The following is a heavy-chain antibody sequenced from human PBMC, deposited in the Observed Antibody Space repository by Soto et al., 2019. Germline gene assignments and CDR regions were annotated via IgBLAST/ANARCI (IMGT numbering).Heavy chain of an antibody. CDR3: SRFVGYGGSESYLDN. V-gene: IGHV3-30-3*02. CDR2: ISNDGNNN. CDR1: GFTFRSYA. J-gene: IGHJ4*02. Sequence: QVQPVESGGGVVQPGRSLRLSCVVSGFTFRSYAMHWVRQAPGKGLEWVAVISNDGNNNYHADSVKGRFTISRDNSKNTLYLHMDSLRAEDTALYYCSRFVGYGGSESYLDNWGQGIQVIVST. D-gene: IGHD5-12*01.